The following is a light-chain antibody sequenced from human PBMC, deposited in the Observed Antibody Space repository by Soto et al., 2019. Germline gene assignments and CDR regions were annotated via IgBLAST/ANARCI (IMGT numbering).Light chain of an antibody. Sequence: DIQMTQSPSSLSASVGDRVTINCRASQDIRNDLGWYQQKPGKAPKRLIFSASTLDSGVPSRFSGGGFGTEFTLTISSLQPEDFATYYCLHHYNYPLTLGGGTKVEIK. J-gene: IGKJ4*01. V-gene: IGKV1-17*01. CDR2: SAS. CDR1: QDIRND. CDR3: LHHYNYPLT.